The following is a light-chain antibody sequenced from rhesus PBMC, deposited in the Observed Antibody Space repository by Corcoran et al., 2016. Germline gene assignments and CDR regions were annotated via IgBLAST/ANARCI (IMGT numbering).Light chain of an antibody. CDR1: QGISSW. J-gene: IGKJ4*01. V-gene: IGKV1-22*01. CDR2: KAS. Sequence: DIQMTQSPSSLSASVGDTVTITCRASQGISSWLAWYQQKPWKAPKLLIYKASSLQIGVPSRLSDRGSGTDFTLNISSLQSEYFATYYCQQYSSRPLTFGGGTKVELK. CDR3: QQYSSRPLT.